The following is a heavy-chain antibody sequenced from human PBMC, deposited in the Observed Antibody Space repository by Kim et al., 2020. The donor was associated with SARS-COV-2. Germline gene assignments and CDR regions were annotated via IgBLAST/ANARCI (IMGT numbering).Heavy chain of an antibody. Sequence: GNTKYSQKFQGRVTITRDTSASTAYMELSSLRSEDTAVYYCARGEIVVDYWGQGTLVTVSS. CDR3: ARGEIVVDY. D-gene: IGHD3-22*01. V-gene: IGHV1-3*01. CDR2: GNT. J-gene: IGHJ4*02.